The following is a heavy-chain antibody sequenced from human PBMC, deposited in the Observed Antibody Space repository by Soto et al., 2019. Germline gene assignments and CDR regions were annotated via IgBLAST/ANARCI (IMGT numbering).Heavy chain of an antibody. Sequence: QVPLVQSGTEVKKPGSSVKVSCKASGGTFISYTFNWVRQAPGQGLEWMGEILPVFGTTNYAQKFQGRVAFTADAATATGYMELFSLRSEDTALYYCASRGGHDALDLWGLGTMITVSS. J-gene: IGHJ3*01. D-gene: IGHD5-12*01. CDR2: ILPVFGTT. CDR1: GGTFISYT. V-gene: IGHV1-69*01. CDR3: ASRGGHDALDL.